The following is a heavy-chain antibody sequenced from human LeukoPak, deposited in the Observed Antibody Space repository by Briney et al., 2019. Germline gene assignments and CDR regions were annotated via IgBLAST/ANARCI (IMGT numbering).Heavy chain of an antibody. CDR3: ARVEDYYMDV. CDR1: GYTFTSYD. Sequence: EASVKVSCKASGYTFTSYDINWVRQATGQGLEWMGWMNPNSGNTGYAQKFQGRVTMTTDTSTSTAYMELRSLRSDDTAVYYCARVEDYYMDVWGKGTTVTVSS. V-gene: IGHV1-8*01. CDR2: MNPNSGNT. J-gene: IGHJ6*03. D-gene: IGHD3-3*01.